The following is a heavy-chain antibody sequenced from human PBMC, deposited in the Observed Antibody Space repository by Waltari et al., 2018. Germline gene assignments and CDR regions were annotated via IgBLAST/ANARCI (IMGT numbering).Heavy chain of an antibody. CDR3: GKDQENDPSCEVT. CDR1: GFTFTNYA. V-gene: IGHV3-23*01. Sequence: EVQLLESGGDLVQPGGSLRLSCAASGFTFTNYAMIWVRQVPGKGLEWVSSISSSGGGSYYADSGKGRFTISRDKSRGTLSLQMNSLTAEDTAVYYCGKDQENDPSCEVTWGQGTLVTVSS. J-gene: IGHJ5*02. CDR2: ISSSGGGS.